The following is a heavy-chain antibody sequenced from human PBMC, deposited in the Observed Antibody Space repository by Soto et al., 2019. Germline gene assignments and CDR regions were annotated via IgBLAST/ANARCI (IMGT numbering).Heavy chain of an antibody. CDR2: IIPILGIA. V-gene: IGHV1-69*08. CDR3: ARDSRSYGSGTYHYYGMDV. Sequence: QVQLVQSGAEVKKPGSSVKVSCRASGGTFSTYTFSWVRQARGQGLEWMGRIIPILGIANYAQKFQGRVTITADKSTSTAYMDLGSLRAEDTAVYYCARDSRSYGSGTYHYYGMDVWGQGTTVPVSS. CDR1: GGTFSTYT. D-gene: IGHD3-10*01. J-gene: IGHJ6*02.